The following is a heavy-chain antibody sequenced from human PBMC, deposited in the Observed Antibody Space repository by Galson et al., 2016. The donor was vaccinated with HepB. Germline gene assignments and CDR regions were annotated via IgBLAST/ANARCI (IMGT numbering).Heavy chain of an antibody. CDR2: NHPTDSST. CDR1: GYSFTNYW. J-gene: IGHJ4*02. D-gene: IGHD1-26*01. CDR3: ARHPHSGSHWVD. Sequence: QSGAEVKKPGESLPISCQASGYSFTNYWINWVRQMPGGGLVWIGWNHPTDSSTNYSPSFQGHVTFPADKSISTAYLQWSSLKASDTAMYYCARHPHSGSHWVDWGQGTLVTVSS. V-gene: IGHV5-10-1*01.